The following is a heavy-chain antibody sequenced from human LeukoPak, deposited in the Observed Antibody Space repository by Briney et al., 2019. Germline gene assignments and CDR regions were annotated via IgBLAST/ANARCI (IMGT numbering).Heavy chain of an antibody. Sequence: ASVKVSCKASGGTFSSYAISWVRQATGQGLEWMGWMNPNSGNTGYAQKFQGRVTITRNTSISTAYMELSSLRSEDTAVYYCAKSSDEWELLSNHWGQGTLVTVSS. CDR1: GGTFSSYA. D-gene: IGHD1-26*01. CDR2: MNPNSGNT. V-gene: IGHV1-8*03. CDR3: AKSSDEWELLSNH. J-gene: IGHJ5*02.